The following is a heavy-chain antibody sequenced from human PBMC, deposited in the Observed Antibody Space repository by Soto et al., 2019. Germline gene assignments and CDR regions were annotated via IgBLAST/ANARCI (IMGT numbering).Heavy chain of an antibody. CDR2: IYPGDSDT. J-gene: IGHJ4*02. CDR3: ARQPSSGPFSLCDY. V-gene: IGHV5-51*01. Sequence: GESLKISCNGSGYIFSTNWIGWVRQLPGKGLEWMGIIYPGDSDTRYSPSFEGRVTISADKSIRTAYLHWSSLKASDTAMYYCARQPSSGPFSLCDYWGQGTQVTVSS. CDR1: GYIFSTNW. D-gene: IGHD1-26*01.